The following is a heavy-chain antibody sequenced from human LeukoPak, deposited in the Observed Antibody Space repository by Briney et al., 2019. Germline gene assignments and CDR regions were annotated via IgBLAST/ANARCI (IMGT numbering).Heavy chain of an antibody. D-gene: IGHD3-22*01. Sequence: PPGGSLRLSCAASGFTFDDYAMHWVRQAPGKGLEWVSLISWDGGSTYYADSVKGRFTISRDNSKNSLYLQMNSLRAEDTALYYCAKTYYYDSSDYIDYWGQGTLVTVSS. CDR2: ISWDGGST. J-gene: IGHJ4*02. CDR1: GFTFDDYA. V-gene: IGHV3-43D*03. CDR3: AKTYYYDSSDYIDY.